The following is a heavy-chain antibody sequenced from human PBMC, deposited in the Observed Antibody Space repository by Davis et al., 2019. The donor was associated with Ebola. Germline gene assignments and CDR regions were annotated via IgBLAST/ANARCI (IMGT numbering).Heavy chain of an antibody. CDR2: ISSSSSYI. CDR3: ARGLDYGDYVAAYYYYGMDV. J-gene: IGHJ6*02. D-gene: IGHD4-17*01. Sequence: GESLKISCAASGFTFSSYSMNWVRQAPGKGLEWVSSISSSSSYIYYADSVKGRFTISRDNAKNSLYLQMNSLRAEDTAVYYCARGLDYGDYVAAYYYYGMDVWGQGTTVTVSS. V-gene: IGHV3-21*01. CDR1: GFTFSSYS.